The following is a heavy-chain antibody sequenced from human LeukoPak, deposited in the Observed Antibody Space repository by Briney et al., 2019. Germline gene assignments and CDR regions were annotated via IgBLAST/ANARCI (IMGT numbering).Heavy chain of an antibody. CDR3: ARGSDFYWFDP. J-gene: IGHJ5*02. Sequence: GGSLRLSCAASGFTFSSYGMHWVRQAPGKGLEWVAVIWYDGSNKYYADSVKGRFTISRDNSKNTLYLQMNSLRAEDTAVYYCARGSDFYWFDPWGQGTLVTVSS. CDR2: IWYDGSNK. V-gene: IGHV3-33*01. CDR1: GFTFSSYG. D-gene: IGHD3-3*01.